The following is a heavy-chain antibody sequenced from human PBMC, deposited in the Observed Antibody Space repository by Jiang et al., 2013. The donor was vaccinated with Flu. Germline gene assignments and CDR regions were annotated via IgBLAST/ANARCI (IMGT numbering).Heavy chain of an antibody. V-gene: IGHV2-5*08. CDR2: IFWDDDE. D-gene: IGHD5-24*01. CDR1: GFSLTTSGMC. CDR3: VYTSRWLQKRNVEN. Sequence: KPTQTLTLTCTFSGFSLTTSGMCVSWVRQPPGKALEWLTLIFWDDDERYNPSLKNRLTIMKNTSKNQVVLTMTNMDPVETATYYCVYTSRWLQKRNVENWGQGTLVTVSS. J-gene: IGHJ4*02.